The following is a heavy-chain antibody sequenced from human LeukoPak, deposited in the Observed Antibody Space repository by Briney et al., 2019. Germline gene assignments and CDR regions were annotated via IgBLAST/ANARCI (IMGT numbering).Heavy chain of an antibody. CDR2: IDRNSDTI. Sequence: GGSLRLSCGASGFTFSSYSMNWVRQSPGKGLEWVSYIDRNSDTISYADSVKGRFTTSRDSDKKSVYLQMNSLRADDTAVYYCARDSQWAFDYWGQGILVTVSS. J-gene: IGHJ4*02. V-gene: IGHV3-48*01. CDR1: GFTFSSYS. CDR3: ARDSQWAFDY. D-gene: IGHD1-26*01.